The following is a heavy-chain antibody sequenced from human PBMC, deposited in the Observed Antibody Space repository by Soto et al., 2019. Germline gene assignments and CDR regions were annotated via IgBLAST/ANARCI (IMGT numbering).Heavy chain of an antibody. D-gene: IGHD2-15*01. Sequence: GGSLRLSCAASEFSFSPYVMSWVRQAPGKGLEWVSSISSSSANILYADSVRGRFTISRDNAKNSVFLQMNSLRANDTAVYYCARAPFYCRGGTCYHYWGQGTLVTVSS. CDR2: ISSSSANI. CDR3: ARAPFYCRGGTCYHY. V-gene: IGHV3-21*01. J-gene: IGHJ4*02. CDR1: EFSFSPYV.